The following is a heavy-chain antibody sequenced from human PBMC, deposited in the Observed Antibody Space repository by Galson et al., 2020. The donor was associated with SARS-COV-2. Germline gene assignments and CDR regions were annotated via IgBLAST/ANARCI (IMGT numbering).Heavy chain of an antibody. CDR1: GYTLTELS. CDR3: ATAPAIRGENWFDP. D-gene: IGHD2-21*02. J-gene: IGHJ5*02. CDR2: FDPEDGET. Sequence: ASVKVSCKVSGYTLTELSMHWVRQAPGKGLEWMGGFDPEDGETIYAQKFQGRVTMTEDTSTDTAYMELSSLRSEDTAVYYCATAPAIRGENWFDPWSQGTLVTVSS. V-gene: IGHV1-24*01.